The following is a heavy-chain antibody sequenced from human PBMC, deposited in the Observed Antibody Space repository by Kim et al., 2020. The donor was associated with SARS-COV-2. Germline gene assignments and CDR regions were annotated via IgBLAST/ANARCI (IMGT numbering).Heavy chain of an antibody. J-gene: IGHJ6*02. CDR3: ARGSLTMVRGVPYYYGMDV. V-gene: IGHV3-30*01. D-gene: IGHD3-10*01. Sequence: GRFTISRDNSKNTLYLQMNSLRAEDTAVYYCARGSLTMVRGVPYYYGMDVWGQGTTVTVSS.